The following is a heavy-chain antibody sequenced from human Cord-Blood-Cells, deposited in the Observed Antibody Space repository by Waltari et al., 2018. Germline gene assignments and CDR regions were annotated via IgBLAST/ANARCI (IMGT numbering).Heavy chain of an antibody. D-gene: IGHD5-18*01. Sequence: QVQLQQSGPGLVKPSQTLSLTCAISGDSVPSNSAAWNWIRQSPSRGFEWLGRTYYRSKWYNDYAVSVKSRITINPDTSKNQFSLQLNSVTPEDTAVYYCAREDPRGYSYGWSNWFDPWGQGTLVTVSS. CDR3: AREDPRGYSYGWSNWFDP. CDR1: GDSVPSNSAA. V-gene: IGHV6-1*01. J-gene: IGHJ5*02. CDR2: TYYRSKWYN.